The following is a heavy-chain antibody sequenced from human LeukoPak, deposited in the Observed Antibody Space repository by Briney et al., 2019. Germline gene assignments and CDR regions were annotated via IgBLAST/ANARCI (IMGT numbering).Heavy chain of an antibody. CDR2: TNSDESTI. CDR1: GFTFSNYW. D-gene: IGHD5-18*01. V-gene: IGHV3-74*01. Sequence: GGSLRLSCATSGFTFSNYWMHWVRQAPGKGLKWVSRTNSDESTINYADSVKGRFTVSRDNAKNTMYLQMNSLRAEDSAVYYCARALGYSYGYGIYWGQGTLVTVSS. J-gene: IGHJ4*02. CDR3: ARALGYSYGYGIY.